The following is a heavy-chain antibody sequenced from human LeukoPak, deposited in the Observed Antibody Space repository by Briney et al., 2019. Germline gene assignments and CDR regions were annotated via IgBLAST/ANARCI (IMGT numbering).Heavy chain of an antibody. V-gene: IGHV4-34*01. J-gene: IGHJ1*01. CDR2: INHSGSN. CDR3: ARGRGYIVVVPAATAYFQH. CDR1: GGSFSGYY. Sequence: SETLSLTCAVYGGSFSGYYWSWIRQPPGKGLEWIGEINHSGSNNYNPSPKSRVTISVDTSKNQFSLKLSSVTAADTAVYYCARGRGYIVVVPAATAYFQHWGQGTLVTVSS. D-gene: IGHD2-2*01.